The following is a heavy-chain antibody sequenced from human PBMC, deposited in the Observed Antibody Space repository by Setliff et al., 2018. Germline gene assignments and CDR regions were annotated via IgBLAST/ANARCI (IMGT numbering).Heavy chain of an antibody. Sequence: PGGSLRLSCAASGFTFSSYSMNWVRQAPGKGLEWVSYISSSSTIYYADSVKGRFTISRDNAKNSLYLQMNSLRAEDTAVYYCAKDGYCSSTSCYAARYYYYGMDVWGQGTTVTVSS. CDR1: GFTFSSYS. CDR2: ISSSSTI. CDR3: AKDGYCSSTSCYAARYYYYGMDV. J-gene: IGHJ6*02. D-gene: IGHD2-2*03. V-gene: IGHV3-48*01.